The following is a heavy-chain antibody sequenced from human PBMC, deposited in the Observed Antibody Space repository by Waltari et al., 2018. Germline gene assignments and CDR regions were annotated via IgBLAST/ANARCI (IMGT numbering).Heavy chain of an antibody. J-gene: IGHJ4*02. CDR3: ARDEGGDLPPTGN. V-gene: IGHV3-21*01. Sequence: SVEGRFTVSRDNAKNSLYLQMNSLGAEDTAVYYCARDEGGDLPPTGNWGQGTLVTVSS. D-gene: IGHD4-17*01.